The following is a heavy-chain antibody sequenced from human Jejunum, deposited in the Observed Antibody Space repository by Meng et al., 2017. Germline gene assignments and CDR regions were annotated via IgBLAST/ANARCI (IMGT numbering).Heavy chain of an antibody. CDR3: ARGNYFSSHDY. V-gene: IGHV4-30-4*08. D-gene: IGHD4-11*01. Sequence: QVQLQESGPGPVKPSQTPSPTLTVSGGSISSGGYYWTWIRQHPGKGLEWIGFIQYSGTTYYSPSLKSRVTISTDTSQKQCSLEVSSVTAADSAVYYCARGNYFSSHDYWGQGTLVTVSS. J-gene: IGHJ4*02. CDR2: IQYSGTT. CDR1: GGSISSGGYY.